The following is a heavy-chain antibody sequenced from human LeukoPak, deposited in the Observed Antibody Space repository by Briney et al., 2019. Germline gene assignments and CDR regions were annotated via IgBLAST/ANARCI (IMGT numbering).Heavy chain of an antibody. V-gene: IGHV1-2*04. CDR3: ARGVAGGSGSSSNLPGRY. CDR1: GYTFTGYY. D-gene: IGHD1-26*01. CDR2: IKPNSGGT. J-gene: IGHJ4*02. Sequence: ASVTVSCKASGYTFTGYYMHWVRQAPGQGLEWMGWIKPNSGGTNYAQKFQGWATMTRDTSISTAYMELSRLRSDDTAVYYGARGVAGGSGSSSNLPGRYWGQGTLVTVSS.